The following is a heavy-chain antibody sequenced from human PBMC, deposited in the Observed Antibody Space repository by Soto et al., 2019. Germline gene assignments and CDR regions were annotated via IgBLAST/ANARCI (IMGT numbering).Heavy chain of an antibody. CDR3: ARLRARSWYMGGSLDY. V-gene: IGHV3-11*06. D-gene: IGHD6-13*01. CDR1: GFTFSDYY. Sequence: QVQLVESGGGLVKPGGSLRLSCAASGFTFSDYYMSWIRQAPGKGLEWVSYIVIGSDYTNYADSGKGRFTISRDNAKNSLYLEMTSLRAEDTAVYYCARLRARSWYMGGSLDYWGLGTLVTVSS. J-gene: IGHJ4*02. CDR2: IVIGSDYT.